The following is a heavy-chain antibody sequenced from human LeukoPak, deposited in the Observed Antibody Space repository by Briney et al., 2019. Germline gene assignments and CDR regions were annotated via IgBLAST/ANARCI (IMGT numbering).Heavy chain of an antibody. V-gene: IGHV4-59*01. J-gene: IGHJ4*02. D-gene: IGHD6-13*01. CDR3: ANPPTSDRSIAAAGTNDY. Sequence: SETLSLTCTVSGGSINSYYWSWIRQPPGKGLEWIGYIYYSGSTNYNPSLKSRVTISVDTSKNQFSLKLSSVTAADTAVYYCANPPTSDRSIAAAGTNDYWGQGTLVTASS. CDR2: IYYSGST. CDR1: GGSINSYY.